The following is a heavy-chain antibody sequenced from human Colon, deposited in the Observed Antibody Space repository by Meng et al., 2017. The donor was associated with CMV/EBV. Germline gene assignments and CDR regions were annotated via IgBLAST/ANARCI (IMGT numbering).Heavy chain of an antibody. CDR3: ARSVYDDTVYYSNDY. V-gene: IGHV1-2*06. J-gene: IGHJ4*02. CDR2: IDPNNGDT. CDR1: GYNFDAYN. D-gene: IGHD3-9*01. Sequence: SGYNFDAYNIHWLRRAPRQGLEWMGRIDPNNGDTDYAPNFQGRVTMTTDTSLTTVYMELHRLTSGDTALYYCARSVYDDTVYYSNDYWGQGSLVTVSS.